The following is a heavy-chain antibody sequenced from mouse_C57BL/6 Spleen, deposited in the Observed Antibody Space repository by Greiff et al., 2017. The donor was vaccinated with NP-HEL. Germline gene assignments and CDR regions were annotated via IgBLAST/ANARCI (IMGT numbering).Heavy chain of an antibody. V-gene: IGHV1-69*01. D-gene: IGHD1-1*01. J-gene: IGHJ2*01. CDR3: ARWGTTVVATDYFDY. Sequence: VQLQQPGAELVMPGASVKLSCKASGYTFTSYWMHWVKQRPGQGLEWIGEIDPSDSYTNYNQKFKGKSTLTVDKSSSTAYMQLSSLTSEDSAVYYCARWGTTVVATDYFDYWGQGTTLTVSS. CDR2: IDPSDSYT. CDR1: GYTFTSYW.